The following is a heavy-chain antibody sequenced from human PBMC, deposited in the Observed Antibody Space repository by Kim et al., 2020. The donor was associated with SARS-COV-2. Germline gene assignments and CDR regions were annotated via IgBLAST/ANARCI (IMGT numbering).Heavy chain of an antibody. CDR3: ARFNNYYGSGSYYKSMDY. V-gene: IGHV4-31*02. J-gene: IGHJ4*02. D-gene: IGHD3-10*01. Sequence: KSRVTISVDTSKNQFYLKLSSVTAADTAVYYCARFNNYYGSGSYYKSMDYWGQGTLVTVSS.